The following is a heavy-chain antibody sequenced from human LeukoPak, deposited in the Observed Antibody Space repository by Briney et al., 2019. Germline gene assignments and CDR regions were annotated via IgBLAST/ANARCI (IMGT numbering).Heavy chain of an antibody. J-gene: IGHJ5*02. V-gene: IGHV3-23*01. Sequence: QPGGSLRLSCAASGFTFSSYAMSWVRQAPGKGLEWVSAISGSGGSTYYADSVKGRFTISRDNSKNTPYLQMNSLRAEDTAVYYCAKSPTGLSYNWFDPWGQGTLVTVSS. CDR2: ISGSGGST. CDR3: AKSPTGLSYNWFDP. CDR1: GFTFSSYA. D-gene: IGHD4-17*01.